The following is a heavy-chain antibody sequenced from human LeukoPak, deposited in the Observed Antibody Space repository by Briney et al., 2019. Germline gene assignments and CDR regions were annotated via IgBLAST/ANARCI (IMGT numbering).Heavy chain of an antibody. J-gene: IGHJ4*02. CDR1: GGSISSSSYY. CDR2: IYYSGTT. V-gene: IGHV4-39*07. CDR3: ARGLPVTMVRGVIKNLYYFDY. Sequence: SETLSLTCTVSGGSISSSSYYWGWIRQPPGKGLEWIGSIYYSGTTYYNPSLKSRVTISVDTSKNQFSLKLSSVTAADTAVYYCARGLPVTMVRGVIKNLYYFDYWGQGTLVTVSS. D-gene: IGHD3-10*01.